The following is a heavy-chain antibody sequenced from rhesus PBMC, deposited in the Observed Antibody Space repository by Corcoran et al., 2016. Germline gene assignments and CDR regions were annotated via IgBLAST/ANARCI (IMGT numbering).Heavy chain of an antibody. V-gene: IGHV4S10*01. CDR2: IYVSSTIT. CDR1: GGSISDSYR. CDR3: ARDGGSWGFDY. D-gene: IGHD6-25*01. Sequence: QVQLQESGPGVVKPSETLSLTCAVSGGSISDSYRWSWIRQTPGTGLEWIGYIYVSSTITNYNPSRKGRVTISKDTSKNHFSWKLSSVTAADTAVYYCARDGGSWGFDYWCQGVLVTVSS. J-gene: IGHJ4*01.